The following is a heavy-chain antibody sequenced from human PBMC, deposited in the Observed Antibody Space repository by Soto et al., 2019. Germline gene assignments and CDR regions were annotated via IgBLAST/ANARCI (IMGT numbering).Heavy chain of an antibody. Sequence: PGESLKISCKGSGYSFTSYWIGWVRQMPGKGLEWMGIIYPGDSDTRYSPSFQGQVTISADKSISTAYLQWSSLKASDTAMYYCARFSDMVRGVILPFDYWGQGTLVTVSS. CDR3: ARFSDMVRGVILPFDY. D-gene: IGHD3-10*01. CDR2: IYPGDSDT. CDR1: GYSFTSYW. J-gene: IGHJ4*02. V-gene: IGHV5-51*01.